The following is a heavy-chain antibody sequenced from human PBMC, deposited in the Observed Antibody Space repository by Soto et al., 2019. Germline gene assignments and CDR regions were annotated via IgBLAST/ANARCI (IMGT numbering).Heavy chain of an antibody. J-gene: IGHJ3*02. CDR2: ISSSGSTI. Sequence: GGSLRLSCAASGFTFSDYYMSWIRQAPGKGLEWVSYISSSGSTIYYADSVKGRFTISRDNAKNSLYLQMNSLRAEDTAVYYCARDHIDSSSSAGAFDIWGQGTMVTVSS. D-gene: IGHD6-6*01. CDR1: GFTFSDYY. CDR3: ARDHIDSSSSAGAFDI. V-gene: IGHV3-11*01.